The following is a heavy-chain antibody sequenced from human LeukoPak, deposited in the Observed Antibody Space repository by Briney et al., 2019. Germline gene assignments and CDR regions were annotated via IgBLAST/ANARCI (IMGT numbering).Heavy chain of an antibody. CDR3: ARRIVGATCWFDP. D-gene: IGHD1-26*01. Sequence: SETLSLTCAVYGGSLSGYYWSWIRQPPGKGLEWIGEINHSGSTNYNPSLKSRVTISVDTSKNQFSLKLSSVTAADTAVYYCARRIVGATCWFDPWGQGTLVTVSS. J-gene: IGHJ5*02. V-gene: IGHV4-34*01. CDR2: INHSGST. CDR1: GGSLSGYY.